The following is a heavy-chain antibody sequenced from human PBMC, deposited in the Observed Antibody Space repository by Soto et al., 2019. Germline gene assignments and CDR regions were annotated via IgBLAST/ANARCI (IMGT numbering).Heavy chain of an antibody. J-gene: IGHJ4*02. D-gene: IGHD3-9*01. CDR3: ALPGLFLTGYSQVDY. CDR2: ISGSGGST. CDR1: GFTFSSYA. V-gene: IGHV3-23*01. Sequence: PGGSLRLSCAASGFTFSSYAMSWVRQAPGKGLEWVSAISGSGGSTYYADSVKGRFTISRDNSKNTLYLQMNSLRAEDTAVYYCALPGLFLTGYSQVDYLGQGNLVTVSS.